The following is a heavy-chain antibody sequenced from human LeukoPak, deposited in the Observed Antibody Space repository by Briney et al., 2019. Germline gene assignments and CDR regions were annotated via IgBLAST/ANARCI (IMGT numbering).Heavy chain of an antibody. CDR1: GFNFRAYW. CDR3: AKDLDGSAGY. D-gene: IGHD5-24*01. CDR2: ISYDGSNK. V-gene: IGHV3-30*18. Sequence: GSLRLSCTTSGFNFRAYWMGWVRQAPGKGLEWVAVISYDGSNKYYADSVKGRFTISRDNSKNTLYLQMNSLRAEDTAVYYCAKDLDGSAGYWGQGTLVTVSS. J-gene: IGHJ4*02.